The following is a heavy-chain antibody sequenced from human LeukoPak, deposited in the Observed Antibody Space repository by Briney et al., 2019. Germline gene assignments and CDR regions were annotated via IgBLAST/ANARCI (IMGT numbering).Heavy chain of an antibody. CDR2: ISYDGSNK. V-gene: IGHV3-30*04. Sequence: GGSLRLSCAASGFTFSSYAMHWVRQAPGKGLEWVAVISYDGSNKYYADSVKGRFTISRDNSKNTLYLQMNSLRAEDTAVYYCARDPYIIAVAGSFDYWGQGTLVTVSS. J-gene: IGHJ4*02. CDR1: GFTFSSYA. CDR3: ARDPYIIAVAGSFDY. D-gene: IGHD6-19*01.